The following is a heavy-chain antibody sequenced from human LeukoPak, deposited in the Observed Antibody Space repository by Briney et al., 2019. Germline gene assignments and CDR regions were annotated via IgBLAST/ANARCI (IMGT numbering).Heavy chain of an antibody. CDR2: IYSGGGA. Sequence: GGSLRLSCAASGFTVSSNYTSWVRQAPGRGLEWVSVIYSGGGAYYADSVKGRFTIPRDNSKNTLYLQMNSLRAEDTAVYYCAKAWGYCSSTSCYTGRYFDYWGQGTLVTVSS. CDR3: AKAWGYCSSTSCYTGRYFDY. CDR1: GFTVSSNY. J-gene: IGHJ4*02. D-gene: IGHD2-2*02. V-gene: IGHV3-53*01.